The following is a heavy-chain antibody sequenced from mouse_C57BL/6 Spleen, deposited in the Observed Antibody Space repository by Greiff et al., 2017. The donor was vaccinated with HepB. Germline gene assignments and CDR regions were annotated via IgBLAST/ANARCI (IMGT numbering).Heavy chain of an antibody. D-gene: IGHD1-1*01. CDR1: GFTFSDAW. J-gene: IGHJ3*01. CDR2: IRNKANNHAT. Sequence: DVMLVESGGGLVQPGGSMKLSCAASGFTFSDAWMDWVRQSPEKGLEWVAEIRNKANNHATYYAESVKGRFTISRDDSKSSVYLQLNSLRAEDTGIYYCTRPIYYYGSSPFAYWGQGTLVTVSA. V-gene: IGHV6-6*01. CDR3: TRPIYYYGSSPFAY.